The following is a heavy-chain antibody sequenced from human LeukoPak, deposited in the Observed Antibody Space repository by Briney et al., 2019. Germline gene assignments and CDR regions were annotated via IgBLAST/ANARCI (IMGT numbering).Heavy chain of an antibody. J-gene: IGHJ4*02. CDR3: ATRRWFGELLLDY. CDR1: GGSISSGSYY. CDR2: IYISGNT. Sequence: SETLSLTCTVAGGSISSGSYYWSWIRQPAGKGLEWIGRIYISGNTNYNPSLKSRVTISVDTSKNQFSLKLSSVTAADTAVYYCATRRWFGELLLDYWGQGTLVTVSS. D-gene: IGHD3-10*01. V-gene: IGHV4-61*02.